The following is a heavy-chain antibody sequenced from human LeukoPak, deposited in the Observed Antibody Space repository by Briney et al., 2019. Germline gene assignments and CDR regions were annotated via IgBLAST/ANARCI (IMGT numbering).Heavy chain of an antibody. D-gene: IGHD6-19*01. J-gene: IGHJ3*02. Sequence: PGRSLGLSCAASGFTFSSYGMHWVRQAPGKGLEWVAVISYDGSNKYYADSVKGRFTISRDNSKNTLYLQMNSLRAEDTAVYYCAKDLSSGWYLDAFDIWGQGTMVTVSS. CDR2: ISYDGSNK. CDR3: AKDLSSGWYLDAFDI. V-gene: IGHV3-30*18. CDR1: GFTFSSYG.